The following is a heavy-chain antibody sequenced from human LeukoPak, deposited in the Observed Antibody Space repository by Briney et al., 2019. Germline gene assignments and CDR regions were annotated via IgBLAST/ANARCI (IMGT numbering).Heavy chain of an antibody. CDR1: GFTFSSYS. CDR3: ARLPVVPAAIIYYYYYYMDV. J-gene: IGHJ6*03. D-gene: IGHD2-2*01. V-gene: IGHV3-48*01. Sequence: GGSLRLSXSASGFTFSSYSMNWVRQAPGKGLEWVSYISSSTSTIYYADSVKGRFTISRDNAKNSLYLQMNSLRAEDTAVYYCARLPVVPAAIIYYYYYYMDVWGKGTTVTVSS. CDR2: ISSSTSTI.